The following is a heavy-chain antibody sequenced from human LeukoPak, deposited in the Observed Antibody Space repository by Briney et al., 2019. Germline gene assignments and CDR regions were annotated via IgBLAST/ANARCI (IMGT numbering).Heavy chain of an antibody. CDR3: ARDTGSGGDY. Sequence: PGGSLRLSCAASGFTLSSNCMSWVRQAPGQGLEWVSVIYSGGSTYYADSVKGRFTISRDNSKNTLYLQMNSLRAEDTALYYCARDTGSGGDYWGQGTLVTVSS. J-gene: IGHJ4*02. CDR2: IYSGGST. V-gene: IGHV3-66*02. D-gene: IGHD1-1*01. CDR1: GFTLSSNC.